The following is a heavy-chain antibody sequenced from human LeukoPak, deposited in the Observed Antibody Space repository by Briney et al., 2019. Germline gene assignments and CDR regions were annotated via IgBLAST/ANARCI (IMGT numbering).Heavy chain of an antibody. CDR2: IYHSGST. Sequence: SETLSLTCTVSGYSISSGYYWGWIRQPPGKGLEWIGSIYHSGSTYYNPSLKSRVTISVDTSQNQFSLKLSSVTAEDTAVYYCARLREIPVFGVVTKSTSYFDYWGQGTLVTVSS. V-gene: IGHV4-38-2*02. J-gene: IGHJ4*02. CDR3: ARLREIPVFGVVTKSTSYFDY. D-gene: IGHD3-3*01. CDR1: GYSISSGYY.